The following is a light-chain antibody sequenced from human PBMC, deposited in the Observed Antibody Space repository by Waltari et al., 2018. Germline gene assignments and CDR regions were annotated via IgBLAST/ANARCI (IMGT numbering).Light chain of an antibody. Sequence: QSVLTQPPSASVTPGQRVSMSCSGSSSNIGRSSVPWYQQVPGTAPKLLIYRNNQRPSGVPDRFSGSKSGTSASLAISGLRSEDEADYYCAAWDDSLSGRFFGSGTKVTVL. CDR3: AAWDDSLSGRF. CDR1: SSNIGRSS. J-gene: IGLJ1*01. CDR2: RNN. V-gene: IGLV1-47*01.